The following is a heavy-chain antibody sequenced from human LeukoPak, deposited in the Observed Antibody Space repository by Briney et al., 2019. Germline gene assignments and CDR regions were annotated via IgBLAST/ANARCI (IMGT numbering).Heavy chain of an antibody. J-gene: IGHJ3*02. CDR3: ARGRSITILRGVAISDGFDI. V-gene: IGHV3-21*01. CDR1: GFTFSTHG. CDR2: IYTTTSYK. D-gene: IGHD3-10*01. Sequence: GGSLRLPCAASGFTFSTHGMNWLRQARGKGLEWVSFIYTTTSYKYDADSVKGRFTISRDNAKNSLYLQMDSLRADDTAFYYCARGRSITILRGVAISDGFDIWGQGTMVTVSS.